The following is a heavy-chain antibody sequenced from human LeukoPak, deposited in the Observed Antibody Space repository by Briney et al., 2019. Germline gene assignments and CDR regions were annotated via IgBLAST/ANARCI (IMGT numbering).Heavy chain of an antibody. CDR2: IYYSGST. CDR3: ARVRELNPARRRYYFDY. Sequence: PSETLSLTCTVSGGSVNSGSYYWSWIRQPPGKGLEWIGYIYYSGSTNYNPSLKSRVTISVDTSKNQFSLKLSSVTAADTAVYYCARVRELNPARRRYYFDYWGQGTLVTVSS. V-gene: IGHV4-61*01. J-gene: IGHJ4*02. D-gene: IGHD1-26*01. CDR1: GGSVNSGSYY.